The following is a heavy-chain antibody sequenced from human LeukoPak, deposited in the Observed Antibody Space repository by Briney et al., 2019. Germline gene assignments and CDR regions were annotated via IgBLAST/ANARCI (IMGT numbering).Heavy chain of an antibody. D-gene: IGHD3-3*01. Sequence: GGSLRLSCAAPGFTFTNYGMHWVRQAPGKGLEWVAFIRYDGSIKHYADSVKGRFTISRDNSKNTLNLQMNSLRVEDTAVYSCAKVRWEWTRTDAFDIWGQGTMVTVSS. V-gene: IGHV3-30*02. CDR2: IRYDGSIK. J-gene: IGHJ3*02. CDR1: GFTFTNYG. CDR3: AKVRWEWTRTDAFDI.